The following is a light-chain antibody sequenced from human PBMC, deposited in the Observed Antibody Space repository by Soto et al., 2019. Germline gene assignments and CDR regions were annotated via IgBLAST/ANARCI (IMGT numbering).Light chain of an antibody. CDR3: QQYGDWPLT. CDR1: QSVGNN. Sequence: EIVLTQSPATLSVSPGERATLSCRASQSVGNNFAWYQQKPGQAPRLLIFATSTRATGVPARFSGSGSVTEFTLTISSLQSEDVAVYYCQQYGDWPLTFGGGAKVEIE. CDR2: ATS. V-gene: IGKV3-15*01. J-gene: IGKJ4*01.